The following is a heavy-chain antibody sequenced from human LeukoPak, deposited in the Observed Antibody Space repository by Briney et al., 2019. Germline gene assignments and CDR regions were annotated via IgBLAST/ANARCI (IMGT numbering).Heavy chain of an antibody. CDR1: GDSVASISGA. V-gene: IGHV6-1*01. CDR3: SLARSEYHYGMDV. Sequence: SHTLSLTCSISGDSVASISGAWNWMSQSPSKGLEWPGRTYYRSKWYYEYAVSVKSRINISPDTSKNQFSLQLTSVTPEDTAVYYCSLARSEYHYGMDVWGQGTTVTVSS. CDR2: TYYRSKWYY. J-gene: IGHJ6*02.